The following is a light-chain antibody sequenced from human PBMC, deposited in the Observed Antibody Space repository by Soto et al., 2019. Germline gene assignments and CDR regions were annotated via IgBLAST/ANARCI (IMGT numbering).Light chain of an antibody. V-gene: IGKV2-28*01. CDR3: MQGLQSWT. CDR2: LGS. Sequence: DIVMSQSPLSLSVTPGEPASISCRSSQSLLHSNGYNYLDWYLQKPGQSPQLLIYLGSNRASGVPDRFSGSGSGTDFTLKISRVEAEDVGIYYCMQGLQSWTFGQGTKVEIK. J-gene: IGKJ1*01. CDR1: QSLLHSNGYNY.